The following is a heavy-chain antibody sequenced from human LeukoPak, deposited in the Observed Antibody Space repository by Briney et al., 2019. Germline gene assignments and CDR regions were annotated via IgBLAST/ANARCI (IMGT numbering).Heavy chain of an antibody. D-gene: IGHD3-10*01. CDR3: ASGIWFGESSFDY. J-gene: IGHJ4*02. Sequence: PSETLSLTCAVYGGSFSGYYWSWIRQPPGKGLEWIGEINHIGSTNYNPSLKSRVTISVDTSKNQFSLKLSSVTAADTAVYYCASGIWFGESSFDYWGQGTLVTVSS. CDR1: GGSFSGYY. V-gene: IGHV4-34*01. CDR2: INHIGST.